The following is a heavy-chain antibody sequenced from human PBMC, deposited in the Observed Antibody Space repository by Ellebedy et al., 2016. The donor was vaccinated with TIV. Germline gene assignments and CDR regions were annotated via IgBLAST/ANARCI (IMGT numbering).Heavy chain of an antibody. CDR1: GYNFGSYW. J-gene: IGHJ3*01. CDR3: ARPGHIPMDYRHSSDL. CDR2: IFPSDSAT. V-gene: IGHV5-51*01. Sequence: PGGSLRLSCKGSGYNFGSYWIGWVRQMPGKGLEWMGIIFPSDSATKYSPSFQGLVTIAVDKSISTAYLQWGTLKASDSATYYCARPGHIPMDYRHSSDLWGQGTMVTVSS. D-gene: IGHD2-2*02.